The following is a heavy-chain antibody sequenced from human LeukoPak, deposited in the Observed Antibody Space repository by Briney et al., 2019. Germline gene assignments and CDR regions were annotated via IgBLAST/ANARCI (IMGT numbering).Heavy chain of an antibody. Sequence: SETLSLTCTVSGGSISNYYWSWIRQPPGKGLEWIGHIYYSGSTNYNPSLKSRVTISVDTSKNQFSLKVNSVTAADTAVYYCARDTTTDYYYYGLDVWGQGTTVTVSS. D-gene: IGHD5-12*01. CDR2: IYYSGST. CDR1: GGSISNYY. V-gene: IGHV4-59*01. J-gene: IGHJ6*02. CDR3: ARDTTTDYYYYGLDV.